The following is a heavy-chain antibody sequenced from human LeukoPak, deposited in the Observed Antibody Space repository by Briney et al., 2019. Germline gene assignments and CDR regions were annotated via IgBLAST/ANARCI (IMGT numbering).Heavy chain of an antibody. Sequence: TGGSLRLSCAASGFTFSSYAMHWVRQAPGKGLEWVAVISYDGSNKYYADSVKGRFTISRDNSKNTLYLQMNSLRAEDTAVYYCARDGKGPYCSSTSCYKYYYYMDVCGKGTTVTVSS. CDR1: GFTFSSYA. CDR3: ARDGKGPYCSSTSCYKYYYYMDV. D-gene: IGHD2-2*01. V-gene: IGHV3-30-3*01. CDR2: ISYDGSNK. J-gene: IGHJ6*03.